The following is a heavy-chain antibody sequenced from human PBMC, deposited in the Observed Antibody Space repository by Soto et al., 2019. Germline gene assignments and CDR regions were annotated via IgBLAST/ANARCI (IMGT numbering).Heavy chain of an antibody. V-gene: IGHV4-59*08. CDR3: ARGRGEWSGGPYYYYYYYMDV. CDR2: IYYSGST. D-gene: IGHD3-10*01. CDR1: GGSISSYY. Sequence: PSETLSLTCTVSGGSISSYYWSWIRQPPGKGLEWIGYIYYSGSTNYNPSLKSRVTISVDTSKNQFSLKLSSVTAADTAVYYCARGRGEWSGGPYYYYYYYMDVWGKGTTVTVSS. J-gene: IGHJ6*03.